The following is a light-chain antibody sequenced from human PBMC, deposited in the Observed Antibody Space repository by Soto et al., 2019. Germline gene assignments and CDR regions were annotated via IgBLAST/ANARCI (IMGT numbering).Light chain of an antibody. CDR1: QRISSSY. Sequence: EVVLTQSPGTLSLSPGDRVTVSCRASQRISSSYLAWYQHNPGQAPRLLIYGASNRATDIPDRFSGRGSGTDFTLTISRLEPEDFAVYYCQQYGSSPPSSTFGQGTRLEIK. V-gene: IGKV3-20*01. J-gene: IGKJ5*01. CDR2: GAS. CDR3: QQYGSSPPSST.